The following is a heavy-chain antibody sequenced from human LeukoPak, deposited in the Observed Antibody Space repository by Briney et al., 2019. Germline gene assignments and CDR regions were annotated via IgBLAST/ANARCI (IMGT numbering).Heavy chain of an antibody. Sequence: GGSLRLSCEPSGFPFSSYWMLWVRHAPGKGLVWVSCISGDGTIKTYADFVRGRFTISRDNTKNILYLQMNSLIAEDTAIYFCSRSQFDYWGQGVLVTVSS. V-gene: IGHV3-74*03. J-gene: IGHJ4*02. CDR1: GFPFSSYW. CDR2: ISGDGTIK. CDR3: SRSQFDY.